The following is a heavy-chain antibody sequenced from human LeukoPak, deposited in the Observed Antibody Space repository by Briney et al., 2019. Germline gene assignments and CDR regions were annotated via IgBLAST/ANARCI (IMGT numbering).Heavy chain of an antibody. Sequence: GGSLRLSCTASGFLFSAYAKQGVRHAPAKGREWVAVISIDGNTKYYADSARGRFSISRDNSKNTLYLEMSSLRGEDTGIFYCAREEYKYGLGALDVWGQGTTVTVSS. CDR1: GFLFSAYA. CDR2: ISIDGNTK. D-gene: IGHD5-18*01. CDR3: AREEYKYGLGALDV. J-gene: IGHJ6*02. V-gene: IGHV3-30-3*01.